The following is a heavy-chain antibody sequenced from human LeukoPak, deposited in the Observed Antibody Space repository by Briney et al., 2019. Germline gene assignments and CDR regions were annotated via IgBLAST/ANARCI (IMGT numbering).Heavy chain of an antibody. Sequence: SQTLSLTCTVSGGSLSSGDYYWSWIRQPPGNGLEWIGYIYYSGSTYYNPSLKSRVTISVDTSKNQVSLKLSSVTAADTAVYYCARAPPTYFWSGYGYYYMDVWGKGTTVTVSS. J-gene: IGHJ6*03. CDR2: IYYSGST. V-gene: IGHV4-30-4*08. CDR1: GGSLSSGDYY. D-gene: IGHD3-3*01. CDR3: ARAPPTYFWSGYGYYYMDV.